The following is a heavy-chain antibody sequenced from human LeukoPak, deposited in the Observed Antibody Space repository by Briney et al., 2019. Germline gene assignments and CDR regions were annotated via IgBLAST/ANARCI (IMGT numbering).Heavy chain of an antibody. CDR1: GGSTSSGDYY. V-gene: IGHV4-30-4*01. J-gene: IGHJ4*02. CDR2: IYYSGST. CDR3: AREGSGGELDY. Sequence: SQTLSLTCTVSGGSTSSGDYYWSWIRQPPGKGLEWIGYIYYSGSTYYNPSLKSRVTISVDTSKNQFSLKLSSVTAADTAVYYCAREGSGGELDYWGQGTLVTVSS. D-gene: IGHD6-25*01.